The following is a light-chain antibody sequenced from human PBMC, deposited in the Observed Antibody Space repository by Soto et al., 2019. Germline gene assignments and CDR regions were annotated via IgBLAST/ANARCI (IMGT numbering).Light chain of an antibody. CDR2: GAS. CDR1: QSVSSSY. J-gene: IGKJ3*01. Sequence: DIVLTQSPGTLSLSPGERATLSCRASQSVSSSYLAWYQQTPGQAPRLLIYGASSRATGIPDRFSGSGSGTDLTLTIIRLEPEDFAVYYCQQYGSSPLFTFGHGTKVDIK. CDR3: QQYGSSPLFT. V-gene: IGKV3-20*01.